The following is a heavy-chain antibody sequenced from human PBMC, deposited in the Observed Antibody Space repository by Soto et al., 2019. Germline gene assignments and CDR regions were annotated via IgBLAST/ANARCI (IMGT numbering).Heavy chain of an antibody. CDR1: GFTYNSYD. CDR2: MGGAGAR. Sequence: EVQLVESGGGLVQPGGSLRLSCAAFGFTYNSYDMHWVRQVTGKGLEWVSSMGGAGAREYADSVKGRFIISRDNAKNSLYLQMDSLRAGDTAVYYCARESEDLTSNFDYWGQGTLVTVSS. CDR3: ARESEDLTSNFDY. V-gene: IGHV3-13*01. J-gene: IGHJ4*02.